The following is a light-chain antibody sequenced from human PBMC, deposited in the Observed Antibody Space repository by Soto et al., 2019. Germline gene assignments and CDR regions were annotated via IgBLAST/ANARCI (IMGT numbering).Light chain of an antibody. CDR2: EGS. CDR3: CSYAGTGIV. V-gene: IGLV2-23*01. J-gene: IGLJ2*01. Sequence: QSVLTQPASVSGSPGQSITISCTRTSSDVGSYNLVSWYQRHPDQAPKLIIYEGSKRPSGVSNRFSGSKSGNTASLTISGLQAEDEAEYYFCSYAGTGIVFGGGTQLTVL. CDR1: SSDVGSYNL.